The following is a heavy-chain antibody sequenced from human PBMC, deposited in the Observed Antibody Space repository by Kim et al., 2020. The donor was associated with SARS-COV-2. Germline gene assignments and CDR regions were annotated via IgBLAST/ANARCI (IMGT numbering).Heavy chain of an antibody. J-gene: IGHJ4*01. CDR2: INAGNGNT. D-gene: IGHD3-10*01. Sequence: ASVKVSCKASGYTFTSYAMHWVRQAPGQRLEWMGWINAGNGNTKYSQKFQGRVTITRDTSASTAYMELSSLRSEDTAVYYCARFPSPTYYGSGSYFTLDYWGQGTLVNVSS. CDR3: ARFPSPTYYGSGSYFTLDY. V-gene: IGHV1-3*01. CDR1: GYTFTSYA.